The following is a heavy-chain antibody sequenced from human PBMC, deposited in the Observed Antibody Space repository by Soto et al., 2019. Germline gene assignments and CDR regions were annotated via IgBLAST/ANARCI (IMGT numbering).Heavy chain of an antibody. J-gene: IGHJ6*02. Sequence: GSLRLSCAASGFTFRSYAMSWVRQVPGKGLEWVSTISGSGVATYYADSVRGRFTISRDTSKNTLSLQMNSLRAGDTAVYYCAKGSGDCGGDCFGMDVWGQGTTVTVSS. CDR1: GFTFRSYA. CDR3: AKGSGDCGGDCFGMDV. CDR2: ISGSGVAT. D-gene: IGHD2-21*02. V-gene: IGHV3-23*01.